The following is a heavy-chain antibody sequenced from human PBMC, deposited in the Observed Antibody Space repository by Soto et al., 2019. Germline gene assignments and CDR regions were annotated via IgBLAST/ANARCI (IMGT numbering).Heavy chain of an antibody. Sequence: QVQLVQYGAEVKKPGASVKVSCKASGYTCTSYAINWVRQATGQGLEWMGWMNPNSGNTGYAQKFQGRVTMTRNSSISTAYMELSSLRSEDTAVYYRAREKTSYGMDVWGQGTTVTVSS. V-gene: IGHV1-8*01. CDR1: GYTCTSYA. CDR2: MNPNSGNT. CDR3: AREKTSYGMDV. J-gene: IGHJ6*02.